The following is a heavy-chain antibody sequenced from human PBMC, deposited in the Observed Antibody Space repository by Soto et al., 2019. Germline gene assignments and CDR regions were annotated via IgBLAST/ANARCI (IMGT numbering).Heavy chain of an antibody. V-gene: IGHV3-30*18. J-gene: IGHJ6*02. D-gene: IGHD5-18*01. CDR2: ISYDGSNK. CDR3: AKDQIQLWSGGWYYYCDGMDV. Sequence: QVQLVESGGGVVQPGRSLRLSCAASGFTFSSYGMHWVRQAPGKGLEWVAVISYDGSNKYYADSVKGRFTISRDNSKNKLYLQMNSLRAKDTAVYYCAKDQIQLWSGGWYYYCDGMDVWGQGTTVTVSS. CDR1: GFTFSSYG.